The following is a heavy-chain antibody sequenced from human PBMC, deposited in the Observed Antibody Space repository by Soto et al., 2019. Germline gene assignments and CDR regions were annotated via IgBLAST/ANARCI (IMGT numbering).Heavy chain of an antibody. Sequence: ASVKVSCKASGYTFTSYGISWVRQAPGQGVEWMGWISAYNGNTNYAQKLQGRVTMTTDTSTSTAYMELRSLRSDDTAVYYCARDRGYCSSTSCYTLWWDPLYGMDVWSQGTTVSVSS. D-gene: IGHD2-2*02. CDR3: ARDRGYCSSTSCYTLWWDPLYGMDV. V-gene: IGHV1-18*04. CDR1: GYTFTSYG. J-gene: IGHJ6*02. CDR2: ISAYNGNT.